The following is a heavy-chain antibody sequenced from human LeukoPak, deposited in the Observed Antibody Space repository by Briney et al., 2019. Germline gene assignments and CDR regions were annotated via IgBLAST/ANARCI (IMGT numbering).Heavy chain of an antibody. CDR3: ARGAKYYDILTGYRGNLALDY. J-gene: IGHJ4*02. V-gene: IGHV1-18*04. CDR2: ISAYNGNT. CDR1: GYTFTSYG. D-gene: IGHD3-9*01. Sequence: ASVKVSCKASGYTFTSYGISWVRQAPGQGLEWMGWISAYNGNTNYAQKLQGRVTMTTDTSTSTAYVELRSLRSDDTAVYYCARGAKYYDILTGYRGNLALDYWGQGTLVTVSS.